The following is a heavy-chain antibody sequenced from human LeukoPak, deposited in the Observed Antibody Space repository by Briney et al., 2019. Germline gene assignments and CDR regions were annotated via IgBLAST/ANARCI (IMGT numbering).Heavy chain of an antibody. Sequence: GGSLRLSCAASGFTFKNYAMSWVRQAPGKGLQWVSDISTSVDTTDYADSVKGRFPISRDNAKNTLFLQMNSLRVEDTAVYYCAKDVIQYGDYGYDYWGQGTLVTVSS. CDR3: AKDVIQYGDYGYDY. J-gene: IGHJ4*02. CDR1: GFTFKNYA. V-gene: IGHV3-23*01. D-gene: IGHD4-17*01. CDR2: ISTSVDTT.